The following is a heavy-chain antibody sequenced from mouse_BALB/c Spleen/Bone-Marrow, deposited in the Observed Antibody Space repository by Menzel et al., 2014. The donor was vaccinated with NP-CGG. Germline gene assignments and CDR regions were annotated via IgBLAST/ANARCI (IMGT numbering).Heavy chain of an antibody. J-gene: IGHJ2*01. CDR2: IDPENGNI. V-gene: IGHV14-1*02. CDR3: ARSPRNYFDY. Sequence: VHVKQSGAELVRPGALVRLSRKASGFNIKDYYMYWVKQRPEQGLEWIGWIDPENGNIIYDPKFQGKASITADTSSNTAYLQLSSLTSEDTAVYYCARSPRNYFDYWGQGSTLTASS. CDR1: GFNIKDYY.